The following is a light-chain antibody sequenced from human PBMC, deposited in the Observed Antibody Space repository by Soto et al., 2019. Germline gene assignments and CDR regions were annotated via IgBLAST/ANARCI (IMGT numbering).Light chain of an antibody. J-gene: IGKJ2*01. CDR1: QSVSSTY. Sequence: EIVLTQSPGTLSLSPGERATLSCRASQSVSSTYIACYQQNPGQAPRLLIYGASSRATGIPDRFSGSGSGTDFTLTISRLEPEDFAVYFCQQYGRSPPFTFGQGTKVEIK. CDR3: QQYGRSPPFT. CDR2: GAS. V-gene: IGKV3-20*01.